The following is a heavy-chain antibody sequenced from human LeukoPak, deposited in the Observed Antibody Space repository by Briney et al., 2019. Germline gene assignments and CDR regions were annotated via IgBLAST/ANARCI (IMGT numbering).Heavy chain of an antibody. CDR1: GFTFSSYA. CDR2: ISSNGGSK. V-gene: IGHV3-64*01. Sequence: GGSLRLSCAASGFTFSSYAMHWVRQASGKALEYVSAISSNGGSKYCANSVKGRFTISRDNSKNTLYLQMGSLRAEDMAVYYCARDRLDSSSQGWGQGTLVTVSS. D-gene: IGHD6-13*01. J-gene: IGHJ4*02. CDR3: ARDRLDSSSQG.